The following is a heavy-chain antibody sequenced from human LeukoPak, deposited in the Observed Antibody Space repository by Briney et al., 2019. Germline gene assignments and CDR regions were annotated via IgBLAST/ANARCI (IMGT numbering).Heavy chain of an antibody. CDR1: GFTFSSYA. D-gene: IGHD6-13*01. J-gene: IGHJ4*02. Sequence: GGSLRLSCAASGFTFSSYAMSWVRLAPGKGLDWVSAISGSGGSTYYADSVKGRFTISRDNSKNTLYLQMNSLRGEDTAVYYCAKSFYSSSWYVYWGQGTLVTVSS. V-gene: IGHV3-23*01. CDR3: AKSFYSSSWYVY. CDR2: ISGSGGST.